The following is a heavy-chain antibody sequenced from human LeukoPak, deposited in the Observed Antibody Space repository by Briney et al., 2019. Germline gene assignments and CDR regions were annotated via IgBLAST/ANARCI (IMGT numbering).Heavy chain of an antibody. CDR1: GGSIRNGGYY. CDR2: IYYSGST. V-gene: IGHV4-61*08. CDR3: ARGSLFWSGYPDY. J-gene: IGHJ4*02. D-gene: IGHD3-3*01. Sequence: PSETLSLTCTVSGGSIRNGGYYWSWIRQHPGKGPEWIGYIYYSGSTNYNPSLKSRVTISVDTSKNQFSLKLSSVTAADTAVYYCARGSLFWSGYPDYWGQGTLVTVSS.